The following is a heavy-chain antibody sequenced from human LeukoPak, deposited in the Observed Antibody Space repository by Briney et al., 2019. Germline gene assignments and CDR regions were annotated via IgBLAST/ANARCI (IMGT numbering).Heavy chain of an antibody. CDR3: ARSRITMIVVVPVAFDI. J-gene: IGHJ3*02. V-gene: IGHV4-39*01. CDR2: IYYSGST. CDR1: GGSISSSSYY. D-gene: IGHD3-22*01. Sequence: PSETLSLTCTVSGGSISSSSYYWGWIRQPPGKGLEWIGSIYYSGSTYYNPSLKSRVTISVDTSKNQFSLKLSPVTAADTAVYYCARSRITMIVVVPVAFDIWGQGTMVTVSS.